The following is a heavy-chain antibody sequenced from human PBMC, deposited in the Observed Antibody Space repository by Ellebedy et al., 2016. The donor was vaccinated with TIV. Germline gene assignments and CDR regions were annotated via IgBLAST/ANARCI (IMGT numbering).Heavy chain of an antibody. CDR1: EFSFSEYA. V-gene: IGHV3-23*01. CDR3: AKECRVATACADY. D-gene: IGHD4-23*01. Sequence: GESLKISCAASEFSFSEYAMSWVRQAPGKGLEWVSAISGSESSTYYADSVKGRFTISRDNSKRMLYLQMNSLRADDTAVYYCAKECRVATACADYWGQGTLVTVSS. J-gene: IGHJ4*02. CDR2: ISGSESST.